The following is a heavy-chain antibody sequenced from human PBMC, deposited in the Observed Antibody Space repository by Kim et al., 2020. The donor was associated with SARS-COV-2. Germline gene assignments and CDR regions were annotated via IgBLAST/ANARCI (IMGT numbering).Heavy chain of an antibody. Sequence: GKGRFPISRDNSKNTLYLQMNSLRAEDTAVYYCAKDLRAARSYYYYGMDVWGQGTTVTVSS. J-gene: IGHJ6*02. D-gene: IGHD6-6*01. CDR3: AKDLRAARSYYYYGMDV. V-gene: IGHV3-23*01.